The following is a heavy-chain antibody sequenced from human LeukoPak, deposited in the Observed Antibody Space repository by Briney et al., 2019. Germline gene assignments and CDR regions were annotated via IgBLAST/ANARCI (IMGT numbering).Heavy chain of an antibody. CDR1: GGSISSYY. Sequence: SETLSLTCSVSGGSISSYYWSWIRQPAGKGLEWIGRIYTSGSTNYNPSLKSRVTMSLDTSKNQFSLKLSSVTAADTAVYYCARGQRGSYYYYYTDVWGKGTTVSVSS. CDR2: IYTSGST. V-gene: IGHV4-4*07. CDR3: ARGQRGSYYYYYTDV. J-gene: IGHJ6*03.